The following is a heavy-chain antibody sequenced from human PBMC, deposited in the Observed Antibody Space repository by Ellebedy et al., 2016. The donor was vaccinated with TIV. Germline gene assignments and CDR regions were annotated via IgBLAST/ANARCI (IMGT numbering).Heavy chain of an antibody. Sequence: SETLSLXXTVSGGSISRFSRTWIRQPPGKGLEWIGYVFYSGDTIYNPSFNSRVTMSVDTSKNQFYLNLTSVTAADTAVYYCVRFDYDVEGYDGLDVWGQGTTVAVSS. CDR1: GGSISRFS. CDR2: VFYSGDT. V-gene: IGHV4-59*01. J-gene: IGHJ6*02. D-gene: IGHD3-3*01. CDR3: VRFDYDVEGYDGLDV.